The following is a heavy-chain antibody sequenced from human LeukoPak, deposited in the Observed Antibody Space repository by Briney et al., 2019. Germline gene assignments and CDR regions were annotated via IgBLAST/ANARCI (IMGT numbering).Heavy chain of an antibody. CDR3: AKGNSGSYSQDWFDP. CDR2: ISWNSGTI. CDR1: GFTFDDFA. Sequence: GGSLRLSCAASGFTFDDFAMHWVRQAPGKGLEWVSGISWNSGTIGYADSVKGRFTISRDNAKNSLYLQMNSLRPEDMALYYCAKGNSGSYSQDWFDPWGQGTLVTVSS. V-gene: IGHV3-9*03. D-gene: IGHD1-26*01. J-gene: IGHJ5*02.